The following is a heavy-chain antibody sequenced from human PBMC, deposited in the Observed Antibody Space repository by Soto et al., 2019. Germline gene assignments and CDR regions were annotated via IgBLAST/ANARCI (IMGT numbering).Heavy chain of an antibody. V-gene: IGHV4-34*01. D-gene: IGHD6-6*01. Sequence: LTCAVYGGSFSGYYWSWIRQPPGKGLEWIGEINHSGSTNYNPSLKSRVTISVDTSKNQFSLKLSSVTAADTAVYYCARGGGIAARQFDYWGQGTLVTVSS. CDR3: ARGGGIAARQFDY. CDR1: GGSFSGYY. CDR2: INHSGST. J-gene: IGHJ4*02.